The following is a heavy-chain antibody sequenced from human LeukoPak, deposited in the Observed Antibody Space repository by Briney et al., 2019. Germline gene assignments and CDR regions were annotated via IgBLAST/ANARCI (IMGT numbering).Heavy chain of an antibody. CDR3: ARGGIYDRAMDV. CDR2: INPNSGGT. J-gene: IGHJ6*03. CDR1: GYTFTGYY. D-gene: IGHD3-22*01. Sequence: ASVKVSCKASGYTFTGYYMHWVRQAPGQGLEWMGWINPNSGGTNYAQKFQGRVTMTRDTSISTAYMELSSLRSEDTAVYYCARGGIYDRAMDVWGKGTTVTVSS. V-gene: IGHV1-2*02.